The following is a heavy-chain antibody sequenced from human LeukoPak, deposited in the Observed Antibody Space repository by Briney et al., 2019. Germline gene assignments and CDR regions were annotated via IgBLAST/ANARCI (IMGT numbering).Heavy chain of an antibody. V-gene: IGHV4-59*01. D-gene: IGHD2-8*01. Sequence: SETLSLTCTVSGDSIRTSYCSWIRQPPGKGLEWIGYIYYSGSTNYNPSLKSRVTISVDTSRNQFSLKLSSVTAADTAVYYCARAPNPDFFDDWGQGTLVTVSS. CDR2: IYYSGST. J-gene: IGHJ4*02. CDR3: ARAPNPDFFDD. CDR1: GDSIRTSY.